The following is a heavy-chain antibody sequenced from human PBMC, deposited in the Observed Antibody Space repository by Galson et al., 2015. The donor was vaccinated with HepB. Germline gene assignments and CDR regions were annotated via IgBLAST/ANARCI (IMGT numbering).Heavy chain of an antibody. CDR1: GFTFSSYS. J-gene: IGHJ3*02. Sequence: SLRLSCAASGFTFSSYSMNWVRQAPGKGLEWVSYISSSSSTIYYADSVKGRFTISRDNAKNSLYLQMNSLRAEDTAVYYCAREPRYSSSWFDAFDIWGQGTMVTVSS. CDR2: ISSSSSTI. D-gene: IGHD6-13*01. V-gene: IGHV3-48*01. CDR3: AREPRYSSSWFDAFDI.